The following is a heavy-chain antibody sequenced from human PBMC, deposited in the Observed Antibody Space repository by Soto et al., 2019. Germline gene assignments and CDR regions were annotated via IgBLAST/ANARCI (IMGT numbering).Heavy chain of an antibody. V-gene: IGHV3-30*18. CDR3: AKDLGMSKDSFDY. CDR1: GFTLSGYG. Sequence: QVQLVESGGGVVQPGRSLRLSCVASGFTLSGYGMHWVRQAPGKGLEWVAVISYDGSNKYYVDSVKGRFTISRDNSRNTLYLQMNSLRAEDTAVYYCAKDLGMSKDSFDYWGQGTLVTVSS. D-gene: IGHD7-27*01. J-gene: IGHJ4*02. CDR2: ISYDGSNK.